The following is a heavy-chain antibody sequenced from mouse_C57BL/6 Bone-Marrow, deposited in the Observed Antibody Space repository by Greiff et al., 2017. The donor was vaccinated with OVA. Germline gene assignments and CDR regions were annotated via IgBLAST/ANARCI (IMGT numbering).Heavy chain of an antibody. Sequence: LVESGAELVKPGASVKLSCTASGFNIKDYYMHWVKQRTEQGLEWIGRIDPEDGETKYAPKFQGKATITADTSSNTAYLQLSSLTSEDTAVYYCARWSTTVVANYAMDYWVKEPQSPSPQ. J-gene: IGHJ4*01. CDR3: ARWSTTVVANYAMDY. V-gene: IGHV14-2*01. CDR2: IDPEDGET. D-gene: IGHD1-1*01. CDR1: GFNIKDYY.